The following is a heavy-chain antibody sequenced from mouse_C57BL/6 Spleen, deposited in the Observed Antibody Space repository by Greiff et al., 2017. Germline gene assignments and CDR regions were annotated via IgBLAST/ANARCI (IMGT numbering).Heavy chain of an antibody. J-gene: IGHJ4*01. CDR2: ISGGGGNT. D-gene: IGHD2-4*01. Sequence: EVKLMESGGGLVKPGGSLKLSCAASGFTFSSYTMSWVRQTPEKRLEWVATISGGGGNTYYPDSVKGRFTISRDNAKNTLYLQMSSLRSEDTALYYCARLDSYAMDYWGQGTSVTVSS. CDR3: ARLDSYAMDY. V-gene: IGHV5-9*01. CDR1: GFTFSSYT.